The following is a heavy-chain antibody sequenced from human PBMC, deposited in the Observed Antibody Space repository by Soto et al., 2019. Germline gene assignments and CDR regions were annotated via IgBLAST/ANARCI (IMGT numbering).Heavy chain of an antibody. CDR3: ARDGYYDSSGYRSDFDY. CDR2: IIPIFGTA. Sequence: SVKVSCKASGGTFSSYAISWVRQAPGQGLEWMGGIIPIFGTANYAQKFQGRVTMTTDTSTSTAYMELRSLRSDDTAVYYCARDGYYDSSGYRSDFDYWGQGTLVTVSS. D-gene: IGHD3-22*01. J-gene: IGHJ4*02. CDR1: GGTFSSYA. V-gene: IGHV1-69*05.